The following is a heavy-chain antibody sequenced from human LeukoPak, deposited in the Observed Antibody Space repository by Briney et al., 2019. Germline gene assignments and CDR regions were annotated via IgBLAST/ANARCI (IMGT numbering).Heavy chain of an antibody. CDR1: GFTFSSYA. V-gene: IGHV3-30*04. Sequence: PGGSLRLSCAASGFTFSSYAMHWVRQAPGKGLEWVAVTSYDGSNKYYADSMKGRFTISRDNSKNTLYLQVNSLRAEDTAVYYCARDLYRIVVVPHYFDYWGQGTLVTVSS. D-gene: IGHD3-22*01. J-gene: IGHJ4*02. CDR3: ARDLYRIVVVPHYFDY. CDR2: TSYDGSNK.